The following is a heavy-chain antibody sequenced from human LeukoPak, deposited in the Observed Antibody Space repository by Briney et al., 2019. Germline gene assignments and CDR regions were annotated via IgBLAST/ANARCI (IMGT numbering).Heavy chain of an antibody. CDR3: TRGIVGATSDY. J-gene: IGHJ4*02. CDR1: GFTFSSYW. Sequence: GGSLRLSCAASGFTFSSYWMHWVRQAPGKGLVWVSRINSDGSSTNYADSVKGRSTISRDNARNTLYLQMNSLRAEDTAVYFCTRGIVGATSDYWGQETLVTVSS. D-gene: IGHD1-26*01. V-gene: IGHV3-74*01. CDR2: INSDGSST.